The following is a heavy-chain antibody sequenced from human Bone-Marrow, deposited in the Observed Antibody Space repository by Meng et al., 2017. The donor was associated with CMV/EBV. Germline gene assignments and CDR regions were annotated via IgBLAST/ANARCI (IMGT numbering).Heavy chain of an antibody. J-gene: IGHJ6*02. V-gene: IGHV3-21*01. CDR3: ARGQNPPQDIAARPNYYYGMDV. CDR2: ISSSSSYI. D-gene: IGHD6-6*01. CDR1: GFTFSSYS. Sequence: GESLKISCAASGFTFSSYSMNWVRQAPGKGLEWVSSISSSSSYIYYADSVKGRFTISRDNAKNSLYLQMNSLRAEDTAVYYCARGQNPPQDIAARPNYYYGMDVWGQGTTVTVSS.